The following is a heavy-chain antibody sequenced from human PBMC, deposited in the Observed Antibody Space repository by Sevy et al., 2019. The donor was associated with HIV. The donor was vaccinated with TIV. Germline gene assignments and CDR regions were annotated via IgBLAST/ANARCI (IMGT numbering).Heavy chain of an antibody. J-gene: IGHJ6*02. CDR3: ARDMDNFYGMDV. V-gene: IGHV4-59*11. D-gene: IGHD3-10*01. CDR2: IYYNGNA. CDR1: GVSISTHS. Sequence: SETLSLTCTVSGVSISTHSWSWIRQPPGKGLEYIGYIYYNGNANYNPSFQSLVTISGDTYMNQLSLKLTSVTAADTAVYYCARDMDNFYGMDVWGQGTTVTVSS.